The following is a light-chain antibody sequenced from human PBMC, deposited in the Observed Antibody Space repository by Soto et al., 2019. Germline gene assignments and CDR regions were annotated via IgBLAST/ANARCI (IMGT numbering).Light chain of an antibody. CDR3: QHYGTSWT. CDR2: GAS. CDR1: QSVTSTY. Sequence: EIVLTQSPGTLSLSPGERATLSCRASQSVTSTYLAWYQQKPGQAPRLLIYGASNRATAIPDRFSGSGSGTDFTLTITRLEPDDFAVYYCQHYGTSWTFGQGTKVEIK. J-gene: IGKJ1*01. V-gene: IGKV3-20*01.